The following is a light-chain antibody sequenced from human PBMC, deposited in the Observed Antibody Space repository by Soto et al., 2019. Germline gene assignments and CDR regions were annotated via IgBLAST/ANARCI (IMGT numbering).Light chain of an antibody. CDR3: QQTHTAPYT. CDR2: GAA. V-gene: IGKV1-39*01. J-gene: IGKJ4*01. Sequence: DIQVTQSPSSLSASVGDRVTITCRASESIRTYVNWYQQNPGKAPKLLIFGAANLQNGVPSRFGGSGSGTDCSLSISGLQVEDFATYYCQQTHTAPYTFGQGTKVEI. CDR1: ESIRTY.